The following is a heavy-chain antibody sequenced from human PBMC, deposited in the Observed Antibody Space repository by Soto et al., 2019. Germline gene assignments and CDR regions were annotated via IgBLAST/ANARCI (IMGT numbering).Heavy chain of an antibody. Sequence: GGSLRLSCAASGFTFDDYAMHWVRQAPGKGLEWVSGISWNSGSIGYADSVKGRFTISRDNAKNSLYLQMNSLRAEDTALYYFAKGAVAGFGYYYYRMDVWGQGTTVTVSS. J-gene: IGHJ6*01. CDR2: ISWNSGSI. CDR1: GFTFDDYA. CDR3: AKGAVAGFGYYYYRMDV. D-gene: IGHD6-19*01. V-gene: IGHV3-9*01.